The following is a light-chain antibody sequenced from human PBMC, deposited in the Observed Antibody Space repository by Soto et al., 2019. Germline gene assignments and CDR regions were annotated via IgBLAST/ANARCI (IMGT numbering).Light chain of an antibody. CDR3: HQYGSSPST. V-gene: IGKV3-20*01. CDR1: QSVSNDY. CDR2: GAS. Sequence: EMVLTQSPGTLSLSPGDRATLSCRASQSVSNDYLAWFQQKPGQTPRLLIYGASSRATGIPDRFSGSGSGTDFTLTISRLEPEDFAVYYCHQYGSSPSTFGQGTKVDIK. J-gene: IGKJ1*01.